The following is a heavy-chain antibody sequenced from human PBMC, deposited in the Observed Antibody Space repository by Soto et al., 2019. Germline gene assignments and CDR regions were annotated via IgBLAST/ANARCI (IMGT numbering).Heavy chain of an antibody. V-gene: IGHV3-11*01. CDR3: ARDYYDSSGYSYFDY. D-gene: IGHD3-22*01. J-gene: IGHJ4*02. CDR1: GFTFSDYY. Sequence: GGSLRLSCAASGFTFSDYYMSWIRQAPGKGLEWVSYISSSGSTIYYADSVKGRFTISRDNAKNSLYLQMNSLRAEDTAVYYCARDYYDSSGYSYFDYWGQGALVTVSS. CDR2: ISSSGSTI.